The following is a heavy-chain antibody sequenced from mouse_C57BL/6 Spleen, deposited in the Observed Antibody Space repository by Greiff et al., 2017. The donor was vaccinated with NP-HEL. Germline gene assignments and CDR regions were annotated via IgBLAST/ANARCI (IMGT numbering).Heavy chain of an antibody. CDR2: ISYDGSN. J-gene: IGHJ1*03. V-gene: IGHV3-6*01. CDR1: GYSITSGYY. D-gene: IGHD2-3*01. Sequence: EVQLQQSGPGLVKPSQSLSLTCSVTGYSITSGYYWNWIRQFPGNKLEWMGYISYDGSNNYNPSLKNRISITRDTSKNQFFLKLNAVTTEDTATYYCARGDDGYYYWYFDVWGTGTTVTVSS. CDR3: ARGDDGYYYWYFDV.